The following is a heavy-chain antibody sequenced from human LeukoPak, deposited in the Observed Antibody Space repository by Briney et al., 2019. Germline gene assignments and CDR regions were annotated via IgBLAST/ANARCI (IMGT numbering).Heavy chain of an antibody. CDR1: GGSISSGDNY. D-gene: IGHD2-2*01. Sequence: SQTLSLTCSVSGGSISSGDNYWSWIRQPPGKGLEWIGYIYYSGSTHYNPSLKSRVNISVDTSKKKFSLKLSSVTGADTAVYYCVSSSSASWSFDYWGQGTLVTVSS. V-gene: IGHV4-30-4*01. CDR2: IYYSGST. CDR3: VSSSSASWSFDY. J-gene: IGHJ4*02.